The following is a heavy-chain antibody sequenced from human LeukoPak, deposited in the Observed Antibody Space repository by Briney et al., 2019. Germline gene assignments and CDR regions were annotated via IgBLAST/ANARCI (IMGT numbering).Heavy chain of an antibody. V-gene: IGHV4-61*02. CDR2: VYNSGST. CDR3: ANLPGYSSGWYDAFDI. CDR1: GGSISRGSYY. J-gene: IGHJ3*02. Sequence: SETLSLTCIVSGGSISRGSYYWNWIRQPAGKGLEWMGRVYNSGSTNYNPSLKSRVTISTDMSKNQFSLKLSSVTAADTAVYYCANLPGYSSGWYDAFDIWGQGTMVTVSS. D-gene: IGHD6-19*01.